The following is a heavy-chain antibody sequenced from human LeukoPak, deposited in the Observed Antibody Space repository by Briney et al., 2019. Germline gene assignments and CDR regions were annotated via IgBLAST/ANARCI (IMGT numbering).Heavy chain of an antibody. Sequence: PGRSLRLSCAASGFTFSSYAMHWVRQAPGKGLEWVAVISYDGSNKYYADSVKGRFTISRDNSKNTLYLQMNSLRAEDTAVYYCARSAIVLMVYGAFDYWGQGTLVTVSS. V-gene: IGHV3-30*04. D-gene: IGHD2-8*01. CDR3: ARSAIVLMVYGAFDY. J-gene: IGHJ4*02. CDR2: ISYDGSNK. CDR1: GFTFSSYA.